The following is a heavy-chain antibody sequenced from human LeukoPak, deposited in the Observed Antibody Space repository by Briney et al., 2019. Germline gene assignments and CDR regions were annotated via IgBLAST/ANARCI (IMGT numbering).Heavy chain of an antibody. CDR2: IYHSGST. V-gene: IGHV4-4*02. D-gene: IGHD6-13*01. J-gene: IGHJ3*02. CDR1: GGSISSSNW. Sequence: PSETLSLTCAVSGGSISSSNWWSWVRQPPGKGLEWSGEIYHSGSTNYNPSLKSRVTISVDKSKNQFSLKLSSVTAADTAVYYCARDGGPGIAAAGGAFDIWGQGTMVTVSS. CDR3: ARDGGPGIAAAGGAFDI.